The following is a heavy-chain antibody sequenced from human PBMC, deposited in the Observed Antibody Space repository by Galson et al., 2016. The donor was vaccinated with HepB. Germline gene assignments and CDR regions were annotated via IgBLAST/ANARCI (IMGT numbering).Heavy chain of an antibody. J-gene: IGHJ5*02. V-gene: IGHV3-53*01. CDR1: GFTVSSNY. D-gene: IGHD1-14*01. CDR2: IYRGGST. Sequence: SLRLSCAASGFTVSSNYMSWVRQAPGKGLEWVSVIYRGGSTYYADSVKGRFTISRDNSKNKLYLQMNSLRAEDTAVYYCARGEPGNWFDPWGQGTLVTVSS. CDR3: ARGEPGNWFDP.